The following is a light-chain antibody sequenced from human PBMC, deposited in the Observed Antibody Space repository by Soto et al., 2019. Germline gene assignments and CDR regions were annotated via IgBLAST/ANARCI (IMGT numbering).Light chain of an antibody. Sequence: EIVLTQSPGTLSFSPGEGATLSCRASQSVTSSYLAWYQQKPGQAPRLLIYCASSRATGIPDRFSGSESGTDFTLTISRLEPEDFAVYYCQQCGSSPWTFGQGTKVDIK. J-gene: IGKJ1*01. CDR3: QQCGSSPWT. CDR1: QSVTSSY. V-gene: IGKV3-20*01. CDR2: CAS.